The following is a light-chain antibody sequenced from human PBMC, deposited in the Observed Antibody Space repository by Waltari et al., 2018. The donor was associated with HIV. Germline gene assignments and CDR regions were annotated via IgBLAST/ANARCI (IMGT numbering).Light chain of an antibody. J-gene: IGLJ1*01. CDR1: NSNVANNF. V-gene: IGLV1-51*01. CDR2: DNE. CDR3: GTWDSSLSLYV. Sequence: QSVLTQPPSVSAAPGQKVTISCSGDNSNVANNFFPWYQQLPGRAPRLLIYDNEKRPSRIPDRFSAFKAGMSATLVITGLQIVDEADYYCGTWDSSLSLYVFGTGTTVAVL.